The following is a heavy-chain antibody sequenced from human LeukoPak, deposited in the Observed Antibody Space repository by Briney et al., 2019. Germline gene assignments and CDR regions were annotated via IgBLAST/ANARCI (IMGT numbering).Heavy chain of an antibody. D-gene: IGHD5-18*01. Sequence: AAVKVSCKASGGTFSSYAISWVRQAPGQGLEWMGGIIPIFGTANYAQKFQGRVTITADEYTSTAYMELSSLRSEDTAVYYCARGSDTAMVLFDYWGQGTLVTVSS. V-gene: IGHV1-69*01. CDR2: IIPIFGTA. CDR3: ARGSDTAMVLFDY. CDR1: GGTFSSYA. J-gene: IGHJ4*02.